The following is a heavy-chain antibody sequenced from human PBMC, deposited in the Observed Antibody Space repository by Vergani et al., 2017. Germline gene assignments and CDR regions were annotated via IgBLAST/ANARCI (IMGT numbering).Heavy chain of an antibody. J-gene: IGHJ6*02. Sequence: EVQLVESGGGIVKPGGPFSSPGVALGFRSGNAWRTGAGGTQGRGWDWLGRFKTTFDRGTTDYAPAVKGRFTISRDDSKNTLFLQMNGLKTEDIGVYYCTTDPRYCGDGSCYWLRDHHYYGMDVWGQGTTVTVSS. D-gene: IGHD2-21*01. CDR2: FKTTFDRGTT. V-gene: IGHV3-15*01. CDR1: GFRSGNAW. CDR3: TTDPRYCGDGSCYWLRDHHYYGMDV.